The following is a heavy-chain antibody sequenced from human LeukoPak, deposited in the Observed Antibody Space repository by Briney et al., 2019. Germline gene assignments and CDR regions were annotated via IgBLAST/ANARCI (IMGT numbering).Heavy chain of an antibody. CDR3: ATGSSSDYYYYMDV. J-gene: IGHJ6*03. D-gene: IGHD6-6*01. V-gene: IGHV1-8*03. CDR1: GYTFTSYD. Sequence: GASVKVSCKASGYTFTSYDINWVRQATGQGLEWMGWMNPNSGNTGYAQKFQGRVTITRNTSISTAYMELSSLRSEDTAVYYCATGSSSDYYYYMDVWGKGTTVTVSS. CDR2: MNPNSGNT.